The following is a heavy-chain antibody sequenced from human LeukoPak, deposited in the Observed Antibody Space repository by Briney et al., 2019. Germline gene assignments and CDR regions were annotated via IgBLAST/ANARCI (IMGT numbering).Heavy chain of an antibody. Sequence: PGGSLRLSCAASGFTFNDYTMTWVRQAPGKGLEWVSSITGDCNYIFYADSVKGRFTISRDNAQNSLFLELNSLRGEDTAVYYCAKGWGQQLGFDYWGQGTLVTVSS. J-gene: IGHJ4*02. CDR2: ITGDCNYI. CDR1: GFTFNDYT. V-gene: IGHV3-21*01. CDR3: AKGWGQQLGFDY. D-gene: IGHD6-13*01.